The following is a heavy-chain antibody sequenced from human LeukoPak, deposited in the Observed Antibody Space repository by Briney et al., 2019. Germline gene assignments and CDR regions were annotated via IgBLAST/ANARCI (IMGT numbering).Heavy chain of an antibody. J-gene: IGHJ4*02. CDR2: INPKNGGT. Sequence: ASVKVSCKTSGYSFTGYYMHWVRQAPGQGLEWMGWINPKNGGTNYPQKFQGRVTMTTDTSVGTAYMELSSLASDDTDVYYCARRGAYFDYWGQGTLVTVSS. CDR1: GYSFTGYY. V-gene: IGHV1-2*02. CDR3: ARRGAYFDY.